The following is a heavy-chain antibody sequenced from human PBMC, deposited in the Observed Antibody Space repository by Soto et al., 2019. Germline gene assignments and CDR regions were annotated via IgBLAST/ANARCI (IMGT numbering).Heavy chain of an antibody. CDR3: AREGYGDYLSPSYSYNMDV. Sequence: PSETLSLTCAVSGGSISSTNWWSWVRQPPGKGLEWIGEIYHSGSTNYNPSLKSRVTILVDKSKNQFSLKLSSVTAADTAVYYCAREGYGDYLSPSYSYNMDVWGQGTTFTSSS. V-gene: IGHV4-4*02. D-gene: IGHD4-17*01. CDR1: GGSISSTNW. J-gene: IGHJ6*02. CDR2: IYHSGST.